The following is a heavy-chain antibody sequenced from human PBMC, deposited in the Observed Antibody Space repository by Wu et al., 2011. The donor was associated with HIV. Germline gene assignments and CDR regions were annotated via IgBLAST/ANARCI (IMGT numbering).Heavy chain of an antibody. CDR3: ARDREFYDSSGYYSDAFDI. J-gene: IGHJ3*02. CDR1: GYTFTSYG. CDR2: ISAYNGNT. Sequence: QVQLVQSGAEVKKPGASVKVSCKASGYTFTSYGISWVRQAPGQGLEWMGWISAYNGNTNYAQKLQGRVTMTTDTSTSTAYMELRSLRSDDTAVYYCARDREFYDSSGYYSDAFDIWGKGQWSPSLQ. V-gene: IGHV1-18*01. D-gene: IGHD3-22*01.